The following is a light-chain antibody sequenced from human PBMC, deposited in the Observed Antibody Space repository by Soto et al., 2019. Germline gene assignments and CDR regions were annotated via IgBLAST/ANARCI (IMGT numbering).Light chain of an antibody. CDR1: QSISSW. Sequence: DIQMTQSPSTLSASVGDRVTITCRASQSISSWLAWYQQKPGKAPKLLIYDASSLESGVPSRLSGSGSGTEFTLTISSLQPDDFATYYCQQYNSYSGPFGQGTKVDIX. CDR3: QQYNSYSGP. J-gene: IGKJ1*01. CDR2: DAS. V-gene: IGKV1-5*01.